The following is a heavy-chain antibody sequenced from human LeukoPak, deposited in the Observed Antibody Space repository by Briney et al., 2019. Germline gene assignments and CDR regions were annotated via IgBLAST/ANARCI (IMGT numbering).Heavy chain of an antibody. J-gene: IGHJ5*02. V-gene: IGHV4-4*09. CDR2: IYATGST. Sequence: PSETLSLTCTVSGGSISSYYWSWIRQPPGKGMEWIGYIYATGSTNYNPSLKSRVTISVDTTKNQFSLNLRSVTAADTAVYYCARHGSVRSPLGPWGQGTLVTVSS. CDR3: ARHGSVRSPLGP. D-gene: IGHD3-10*01. CDR1: GGSISSYY.